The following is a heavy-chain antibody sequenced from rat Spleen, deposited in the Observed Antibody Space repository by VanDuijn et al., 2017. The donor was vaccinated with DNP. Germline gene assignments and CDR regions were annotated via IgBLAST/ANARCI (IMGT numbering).Heavy chain of an antibody. CDR3: ARSTDCGCNWDY. D-gene: IGHD1-4*01. CDR1: GLSITSGYR. J-gene: IGHJ2*01. CDR2: IDSAGSA. Sequence: EVQLQESGPGLVKPSQSLSLTCSVTGLSITSGYRWTWIRKFPGNNLEWMGDIDSAGSALYKPSLKSRISITRDTSKNQFFLQVNSITSEDTATYYCARSTDCGCNWDYWGQGVMVPVST. V-gene: IGHV3-3*01.